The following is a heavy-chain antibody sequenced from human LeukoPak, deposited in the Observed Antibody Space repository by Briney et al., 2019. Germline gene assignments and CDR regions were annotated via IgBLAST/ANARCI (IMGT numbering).Heavy chain of an antibody. Sequence: GGSLRLSCAASGFTFSSYAMSWVRQAPGKGPEWISGIGNSGDRTFYADSVKGRFTISRDNSKNTLYLQMNSLRVEDTALYYCAKGGVWGQGIAVTVSS. CDR2: IGNSGDRT. CDR1: GFTFSSYA. J-gene: IGHJ6*02. CDR3: AKGGV. V-gene: IGHV3-23*01.